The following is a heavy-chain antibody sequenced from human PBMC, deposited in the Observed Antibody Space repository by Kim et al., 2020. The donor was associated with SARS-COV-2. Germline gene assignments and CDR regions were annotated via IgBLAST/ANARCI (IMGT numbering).Heavy chain of an antibody. J-gene: IGHJ5*02. CDR3: ARKGRGYYRNWFDP. D-gene: IGHD3-22*01. Sequence: SVKVSCKASGGTFSSYAISWVRQAPGQGLEWMGGIIPIFGTANYAQKFQGRVTITADESTSTAYMELSSLRSEDTAVYYCARKGRGYYRNWFDPWGQGTLVTVSS. CDR2: IIPIFGTA. CDR1: GGTFSSYA. V-gene: IGHV1-69*13.